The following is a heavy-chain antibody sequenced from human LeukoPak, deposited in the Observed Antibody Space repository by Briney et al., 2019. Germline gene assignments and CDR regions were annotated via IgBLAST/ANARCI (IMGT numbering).Heavy chain of an antibody. J-gene: IGHJ4*02. D-gene: IGHD3-10*01. V-gene: IGHV4-59*01. Sequence: SETLSLTCTVSGGSISSYYWSWIRQPPGKGLEWIGYIYYSGSTNCNPSLKSRVTISVDTSKNQSSLKLSSVTAADTAVYYCARTRSGSYWDWGQGTLVTVSS. CDR1: GGSISSYY. CDR2: IYYSGST. CDR3: ARTRSGSYWD.